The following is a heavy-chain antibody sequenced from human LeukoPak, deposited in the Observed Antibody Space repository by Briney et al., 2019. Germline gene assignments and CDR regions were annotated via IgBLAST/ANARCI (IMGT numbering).Heavy chain of an antibody. D-gene: IGHD3-22*01. J-gene: IGHJ4*02. CDR1: GFTFNDYA. Sequence: GGSLRLSCVASGFTFNDYAMHWVRQAPGKGLEWVSGISWNSGTIGYADSVKGRFAISRDNAKNSLYLQMNSLRAEDMAFYYCAKDYYYDSSGYTYFDYWGQGALVTVSS. CDR3: AKDYYYDSSGYTYFDY. V-gene: IGHV3-9*03. CDR2: ISWNSGTI.